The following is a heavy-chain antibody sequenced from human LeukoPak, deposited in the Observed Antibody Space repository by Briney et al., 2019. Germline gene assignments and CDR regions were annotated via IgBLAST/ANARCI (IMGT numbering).Heavy chain of an antibody. D-gene: IGHD1-26*01. CDR2: ISWNSGSL. CDR1: GFTFDDYA. J-gene: IGHJ4*02. CDR3: AKEYSGSYYIDY. V-gene: IGHV3-9*01. Sequence: ARSLRLSCAASGFTFDDYAMHWVRQAPGKGLEWVSGISWNSGSLGYADSVKGRFTISRDNAKNSPYLQMNSLRAEDTALYYCAKEYSGSYYIDYWGQGTLVTVSS.